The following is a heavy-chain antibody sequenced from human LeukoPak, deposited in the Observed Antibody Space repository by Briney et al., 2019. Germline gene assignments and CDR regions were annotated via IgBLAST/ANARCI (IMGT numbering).Heavy chain of an antibody. J-gene: IGHJ3*02. D-gene: IGHD3-22*01. V-gene: IGHV3-21*01. CDR2: ISSSSSYI. CDR1: GFTFSSYS. Sequence: GGSLRLSCAASGFTFSSYSMNWVRQAPGKGLEWVSSISSSSSYIYYADSVKGRFTISRDNAKNSLYLQMNSLRAEDTAVYYCARDYYDSSGYYPLGAFDIWGQGTMVTVSS. CDR3: ARDYYDSSGYYPLGAFDI.